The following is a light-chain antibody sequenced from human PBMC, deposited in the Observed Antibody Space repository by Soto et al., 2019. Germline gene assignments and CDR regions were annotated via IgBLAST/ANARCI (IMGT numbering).Light chain of an antibody. V-gene: IGKV1-39*01. CDR1: QTFGSY. CDR2: AAS. Sequence: DIQMTQSPSSLSASVGDRVTITCRASQTFGSYLNWYQQKPGKAPKLLIYAASTLQSGVPSRFSGSGSGTDFTLTISSLQPEDFATYYCQQSYSSPLTFGGGTKVDI. CDR3: QQSYSSPLT. J-gene: IGKJ4*01.